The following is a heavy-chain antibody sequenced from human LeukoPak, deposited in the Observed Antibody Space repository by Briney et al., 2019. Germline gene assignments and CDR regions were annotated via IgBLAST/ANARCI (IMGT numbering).Heavy chain of an antibody. CDR3: ARVRYSSSWTPPHYYYYYMDV. J-gene: IGHJ6*03. V-gene: IGHV4-39*01. Sequence: SETLSLTCTVSGGSISSSSYYWGWIRQPPGKGLEWIGSIYYSGSTYYNPSLKSRVTISVDTSKNQFSLKLSSVTAADTAVYYCARVRYSSSWTPPHYYYYYMDVWGKGTTVTVSS. D-gene: IGHD6-13*01. CDR2: IYYSGST. CDR1: GGSISSSSYY.